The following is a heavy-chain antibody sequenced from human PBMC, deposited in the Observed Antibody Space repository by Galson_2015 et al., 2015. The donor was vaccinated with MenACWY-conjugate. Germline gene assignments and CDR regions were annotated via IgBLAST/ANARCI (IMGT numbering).Heavy chain of an antibody. V-gene: IGHV5-51*01. Sequence: QSGAEAKQPGKSLKISCKGSGYYFTSYWIAWVRQIPGKGLEWMGLISPGDSNTRYSPSFQGQVTISADKSISTAYLQWSSLKASDTAMYYCARHPPGGRGMDVWGQGTTVTVSS. D-gene: IGHD1-26*01. CDR1: GYYFTSYW. CDR2: ISPGDSNT. J-gene: IGHJ6*02. CDR3: ARHPPGGRGMDV.